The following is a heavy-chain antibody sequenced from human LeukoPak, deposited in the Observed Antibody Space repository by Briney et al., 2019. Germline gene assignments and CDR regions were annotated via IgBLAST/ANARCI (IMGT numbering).Heavy chain of an antibody. Sequence: SETLSLTCTVSGDSISSYYWTWIRQPAGKGLDWIGRIYTSGTTNYNPSLKSRVTISVDKSKNQFSLNPSSVTAADTAVYYCARDRPNLAGILDYWGQGTLVTVSS. CDR2: IYTSGTT. CDR3: ARDRPNLAGILDY. CDR1: GDSISSYY. J-gene: IGHJ4*02. V-gene: IGHV4-4*07. D-gene: IGHD6-19*01.